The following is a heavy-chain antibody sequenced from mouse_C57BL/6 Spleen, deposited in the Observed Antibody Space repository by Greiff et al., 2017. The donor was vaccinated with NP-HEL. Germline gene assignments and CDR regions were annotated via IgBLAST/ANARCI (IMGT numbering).Heavy chain of an antibody. CDR3: ARGGSSGLFDY. J-gene: IGHJ2*01. V-gene: IGHV1-82*01. CDR1: GYAFSSSW. D-gene: IGHD3-2*02. CDR2: IYPGDGDT. Sequence: VQLQQSGPELVKPGASVKISCKASGYAFSSSWMNWVKQRPGKGLEWIGRIYPGDGDTKYNGQFKGKATLTADKSASTAYMQLSSLTSEDSAVYFCARGGSSGLFDYWGQGTTLTVSS.